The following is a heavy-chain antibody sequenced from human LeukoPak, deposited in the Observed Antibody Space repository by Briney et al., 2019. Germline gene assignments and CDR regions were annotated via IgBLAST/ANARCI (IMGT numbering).Heavy chain of an antibody. J-gene: IGHJ5*02. CDR1: GFTFRTYD. CDR3: VKGGPYSKLAFDP. V-gene: IGHV3-23*01. D-gene: IGHD4-4*01. Sequence: GGSLRLSCAASGFTFRTYDMRWVRQAPGKGLEWVSTISYNGGKTYYADSVKSRFTISRDNSKSTLFLRMNSLRAEDTAVYYWVKGGPYSKLAFDPWGQGTLVTVFS. CDR2: ISYNGGKT.